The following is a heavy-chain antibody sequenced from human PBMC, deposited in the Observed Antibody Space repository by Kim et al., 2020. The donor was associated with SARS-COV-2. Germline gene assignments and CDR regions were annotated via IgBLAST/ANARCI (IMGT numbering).Heavy chain of an antibody. CDR1: GYTFTSYA. V-gene: IGHV7-4-1*02. CDR2: INTNTGNP. CDR3: ARDPIVVVPAAKNQSYYYYGMDV. D-gene: IGHD2-2*01. Sequence: ASVKVSCKASGYTFTSYAMNWVRQAPGQGLEWMGWINTNTGNPTYAQGFTGRFVFSLDTSVSTAYLQISSLKAEDTAVYYCARDPIVVVPAAKNQSYYYYGMDVWDQGTTVTVFS. J-gene: IGHJ6*02.